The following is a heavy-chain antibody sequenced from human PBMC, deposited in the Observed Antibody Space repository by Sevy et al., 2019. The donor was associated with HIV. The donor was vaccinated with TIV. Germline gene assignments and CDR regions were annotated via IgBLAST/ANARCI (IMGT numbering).Heavy chain of an antibody. Sequence: GGSLRLSCKASGFSFTDFWMQWVRQVPGKGPEWVANINQDGSEMYYVDSVKGRFTISRDHAESALYLQMHGLRAEDAATYFCARRYFDLWGQGTVVTVSS. CDR3: ARRYFDL. J-gene: IGHJ4*02. CDR1: GFSFTDFW. CDR2: INQDGSEM. V-gene: IGHV3-7*01.